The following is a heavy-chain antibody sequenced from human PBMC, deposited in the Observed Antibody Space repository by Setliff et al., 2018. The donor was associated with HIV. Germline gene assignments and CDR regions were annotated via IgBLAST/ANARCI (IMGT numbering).Heavy chain of an antibody. D-gene: IGHD3-16*02. CDR2: IYYSGTT. Sequence: SETLSLTCTVSGASIRSNSYYWGWIRQPPGKGLEWIGTIYYSGTTYYNPSLKDRVSIFVDRSKNQVSLKLTSVTAADAAVYYCARLIREGVTLGGFIVSYYYYYMDVWGKGTAVTVSS. CDR1: GASIRSNSYY. CDR3: ARLIREGVTLGGFIVSYYYYYMDV. V-gene: IGHV4-39*01. J-gene: IGHJ6*03.